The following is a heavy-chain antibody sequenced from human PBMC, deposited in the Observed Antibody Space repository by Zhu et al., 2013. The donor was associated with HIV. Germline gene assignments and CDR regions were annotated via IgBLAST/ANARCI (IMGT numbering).Heavy chain of an antibody. CDR1: GYTFTSYD. Sequence: QVQLVQSGAEVKKPGASVKVSCKASGYTFTSYDINWVRQATGQGLEWMGWMNPNSGNTGYAQKFQGRVTMTRNTSISTAYMELSSLRSEDTAVYYCARGGGCSSTSCYFWYYYGMDVWGQGTTVTVSS. J-gene: IGHJ6*02. D-gene: IGHD2-2*01. V-gene: IGHV1-8*01. CDR2: MNPNSGNT. CDR3: ARGGGCSSTSCYFWYYYGMDV.